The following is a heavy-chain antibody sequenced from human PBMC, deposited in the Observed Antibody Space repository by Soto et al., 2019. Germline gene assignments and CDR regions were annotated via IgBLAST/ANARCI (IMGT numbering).Heavy chain of an antibody. Sequence: GGSLRLSCTASGFTFHDYAMHWVRQAPGKGLEWVSGISGSSDSIGYADSVKGRFTISRDNAKNSLYLQMNSLRAEDTAVYYCASLSSFRVDYWGQGALVTVSS. CDR3: ASLSSFRVDY. J-gene: IGHJ4*02. CDR1: GFTFHDYA. V-gene: IGHV3-9*01. D-gene: IGHD3-10*01. CDR2: ISGSSDSI.